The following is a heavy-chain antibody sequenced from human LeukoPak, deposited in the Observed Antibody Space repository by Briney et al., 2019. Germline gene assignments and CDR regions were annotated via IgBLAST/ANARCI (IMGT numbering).Heavy chain of an antibody. V-gene: IGHV3-7*03. CDR1: GFTFSNSW. CDR3: ARDRGWLVFDY. D-gene: IGHD6-19*01. CDR2: IKEDGSEK. J-gene: IGHJ4*02. Sequence: LGGSLRLSCAASGFTFSNSWVTWVRQAPGKGLEFEANIKEDGSEKYYVDSVKGRFTISRDNAKNSLYLQMNSLRAEDTAVYYCARDRGWLVFDYWGQGTLVTVSS.